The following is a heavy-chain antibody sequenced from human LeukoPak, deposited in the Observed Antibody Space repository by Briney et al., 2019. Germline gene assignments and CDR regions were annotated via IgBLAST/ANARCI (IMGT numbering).Heavy chain of an antibody. J-gene: IGHJ4*02. CDR2: IHYTGST. Sequence: SETLSLTCTVSSGTISDYYWSWIRQPPGKGLEFIGYIHYTGSTNYNPSLKSRVTISVDTSKNQFSLKLSSVTAADTAVYYCARRGGGLDYWGQGTPVTVSS. D-gene: IGHD3-10*01. V-gene: IGHV4-59*08. CDR1: SGTISDYY. CDR3: ARRGGGLDY.